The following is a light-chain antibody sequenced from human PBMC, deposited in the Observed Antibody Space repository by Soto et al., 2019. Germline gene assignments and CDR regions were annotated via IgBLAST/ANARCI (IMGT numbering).Light chain of an antibody. J-gene: IGLJ1*01. V-gene: IGLV2-14*01. CDR3: SSYAGSNSYF. CDR2: EVS. CDR1: SSDVGADKY. Sequence: QSALTQPASVSGSPGQSITISCTGTSSDVGADKYVSWYQQHPGKVPKLMIYEVSNRPSGVSNRFSASKSGNTASLTVSGLRAEDEADYYCSSYAGSNSYFFGTGTKLTVL.